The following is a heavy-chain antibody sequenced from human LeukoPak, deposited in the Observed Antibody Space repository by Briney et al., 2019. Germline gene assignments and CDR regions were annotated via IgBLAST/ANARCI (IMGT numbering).Heavy chain of an antibody. D-gene: IGHD3-9*01. CDR1: GFTFSSSV. Sequence: PGGSLRLSCVAPGFTFSSSVMSWVRQAPGKGLEWVSTFSGASNNIYYVDSVKGRFTISRDNSKNTLYLQMNSLRAEDTALYFRAKREARSFELWGQGTLVTVSS. V-gene: IGHV3-23*01. CDR3: AKREARSFEL. J-gene: IGHJ4*02. CDR2: FSGASNNI.